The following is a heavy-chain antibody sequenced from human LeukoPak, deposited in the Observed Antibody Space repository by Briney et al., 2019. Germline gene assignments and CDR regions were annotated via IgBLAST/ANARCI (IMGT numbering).Heavy chain of an antibody. V-gene: IGHV1-46*01. J-gene: IGHJ6*02. CDR3: ARDLYYYGSGRSTGMDV. CDR2: INPSGGSP. D-gene: IGHD3-10*01. CDR1: GYTFTTYY. Sequence: ASVKVSCKASGYTFTTYYIHWVRQAPGQGLEWLGIINPSGGSPTYAQKFQGRVTMTRDTSTSTAYMELSSLRSEDTAVYYCARDLYYYGSGRSTGMDVWGQGTTVTVSS.